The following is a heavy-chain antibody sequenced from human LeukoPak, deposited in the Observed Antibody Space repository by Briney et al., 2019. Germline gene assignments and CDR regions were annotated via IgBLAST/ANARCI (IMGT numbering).Heavy chain of an antibody. V-gene: IGHV4-59*08. Sequence: SETLSLTCTVSGGSISSYYWSWIRQPPGKGLEWIGYIYYSGSTNYNPSLASRVTISLDTSKNQFSLKLSSVTAADTAVYYCARRRGNFWSDYYAFDYWGLGTLVTISS. D-gene: IGHD3-3*01. CDR3: ARRRGNFWSDYYAFDY. CDR1: GGSISSYY. J-gene: IGHJ4*02. CDR2: IYYSGST.